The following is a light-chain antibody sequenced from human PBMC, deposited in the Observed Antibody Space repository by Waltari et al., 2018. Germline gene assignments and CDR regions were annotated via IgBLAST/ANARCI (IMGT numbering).Light chain of an antibody. CDR1: SSNIGSNT. J-gene: IGLJ2*01. CDR3: AAWDDSLNGVL. CDR2: RND. V-gene: IGLV1-44*01. Sequence: QSVLTQPPSASGTPGQRVTISCSGSSSNIGSNTVNWYQQLPGTAPKLLIYRNDQRPSWVPGRFSGSKSGTSASLAISGLQSEDDADYYCAAWDDSLNGVLFGGGTKLTVL.